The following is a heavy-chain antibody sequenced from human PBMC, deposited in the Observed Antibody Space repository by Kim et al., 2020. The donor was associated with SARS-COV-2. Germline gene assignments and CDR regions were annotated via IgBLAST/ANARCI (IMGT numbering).Heavy chain of an antibody. D-gene: IGHD2-2*01. CDR3: AKAQEVVPAAMPLGRNYYYYYGMDV. CDR1: GFTFSSYA. V-gene: IGHV3-23*01. J-gene: IGHJ6*02. CDR2: ISGSGGST. Sequence: GGSLRLSCAASGFTFSSYAMSWVRQAPGKGLEWVSAISGSGGSTYYADSVKGRFTISRDNSKNTLYLQMNSLRAEDTAVYYCAKAQEVVPAAMPLGRNYYYYYGMDVWGQGTTVTVSS.